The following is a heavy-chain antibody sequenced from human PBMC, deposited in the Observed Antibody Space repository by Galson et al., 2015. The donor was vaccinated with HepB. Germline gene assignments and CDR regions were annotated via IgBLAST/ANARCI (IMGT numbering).Heavy chain of an antibody. CDR2: INTHNGNT. CDR3: ARDGIRGDFFDY. V-gene: IGHV1-18*01. J-gene: IGHJ4*02. CDR1: SYAFTSAG. Sequence: VSCKASSYAFTSAGLSRVPQAPAQGLECLGWINTHNGNTEYGQKFEGRVTLTADTSPTNAYMELRSLKSGDTALYFRARDGIRGDFFDYWGQGTLVTVSS. D-gene: IGHD7-27*01.